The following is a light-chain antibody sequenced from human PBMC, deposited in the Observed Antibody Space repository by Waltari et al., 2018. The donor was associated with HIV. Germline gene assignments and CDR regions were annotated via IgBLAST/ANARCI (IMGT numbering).Light chain of an antibody. CDR3: QQYYGTPYT. V-gene: IGKV4-1*01. CDR2: WAS. CDR1: QSILSTSDNKHY. J-gene: IGKJ2*01. Sequence: DIVMTQSPDSLAVFLGERAPINCKSSQSILSTSDNKHYLTWYQQRPGQPPKLLIYWASTRESGVPDRFRGSGSGTDFTLTISSLQAEDVAVYYCQQYYGTPYTFGQGTRLDIK.